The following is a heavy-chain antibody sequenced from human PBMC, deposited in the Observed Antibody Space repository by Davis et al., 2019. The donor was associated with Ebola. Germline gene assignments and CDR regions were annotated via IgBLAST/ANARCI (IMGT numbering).Heavy chain of an antibody. V-gene: IGHV3-23*01. CDR2: ISGLGGST. CDR3: AKEPYYDFWSGHYYFDY. D-gene: IGHD3-3*01. Sequence: PGGSLRLSCAASGFTFSSYAMSWVRQAPGKGLEWVSAISGLGGSTYFADSVKGRFTISRDKSKNTLYLQMNSLRAEDTAVYYCAKEPYYDFWSGHYYFDYWGQGTLVTVSS. CDR1: GFTFSSYA. J-gene: IGHJ4*02.